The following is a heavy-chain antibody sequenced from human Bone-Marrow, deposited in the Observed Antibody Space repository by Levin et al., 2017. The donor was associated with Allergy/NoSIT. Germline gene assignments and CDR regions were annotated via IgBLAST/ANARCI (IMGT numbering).Heavy chain of an antibody. D-gene: IGHD5-12*01. CDR3: ARVRGSSGYGADFDF. CDR1: GASISSSGYY. Sequence: KPSETLSLTCTVSGASISSSGYYWGWIRQPPGEGLEWIASIYFLGSTYYNPSLKSRVTISVATSKNHFSLQLSYVTAEDTAVYYCARVRGSSGYGADFDFWGQGTLVTVSS. CDR2: IYFLGST. V-gene: IGHV4-39*02. J-gene: IGHJ4*02.